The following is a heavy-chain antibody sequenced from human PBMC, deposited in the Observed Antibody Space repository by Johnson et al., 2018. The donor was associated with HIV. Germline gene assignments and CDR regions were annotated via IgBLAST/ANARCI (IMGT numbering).Heavy chain of an antibody. CDR1: GFTVSSNY. CDR3: AVGIQLWFASEGDAFDI. J-gene: IGHJ3*02. Sequence: VQLVESGGGLIQPGGSLRLSCAASGFTVSSNYMSWVRQAPGEGLDWVAFISRDGGTEYYADSVKGRFAISRDNAKSTLYLLMNYLTPEDTAMYYCAVGIQLWFASEGDAFDIWGQGAMVSVSS. CDR2: ISRDGGTE. V-gene: IGHV3-66*03. D-gene: IGHD5-18*01.